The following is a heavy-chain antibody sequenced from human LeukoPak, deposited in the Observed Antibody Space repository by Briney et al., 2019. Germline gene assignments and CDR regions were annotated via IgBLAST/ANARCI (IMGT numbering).Heavy chain of an antibody. CDR1: GFTFSDYY. D-gene: IGHD3-9*01. CDR2: ISSSSSYT. J-gene: IGHJ6*04. CDR3: ARDSARVIRYFDWVLDYYYYYGMDV. V-gene: IGHV3-11*06. Sequence: PGGSLRLSCAASGFTFSDYYMSWIRQAPGKGLEWGSYISSSSSYTNYADSVKGRFTISRDNAKNSLYLQMNSLRAEDTAVYYCARDSARVIRYFDWVLDYYYYYGMDVWGKGTTVTVSS.